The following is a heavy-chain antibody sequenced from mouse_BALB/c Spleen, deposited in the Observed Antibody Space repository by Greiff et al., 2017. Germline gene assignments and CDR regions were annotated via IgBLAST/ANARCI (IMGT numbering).Heavy chain of an antibody. J-gene: IGHJ2*01. V-gene: IGHV5-6*01. CDR2: ISSGGSYT. CDR3: ARHDDGYYVSSFDY. Sequence: EVKLVESGGDLVKPGGSLTLSCAASGFTFSSYGMSWVRQTPDKRLEWVATISSGGSYTYYPDSVKGRFTISRDNAKNTLYLQMSSLKSEDTAMYYCARHDDGYYVSSFDYWGQGTTLTVSS. CDR1: GFTFSSYG. D-gene: IGHD2-3*01.